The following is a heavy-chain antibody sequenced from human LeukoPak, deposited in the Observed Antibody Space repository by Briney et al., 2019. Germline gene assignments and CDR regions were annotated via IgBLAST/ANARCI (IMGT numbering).Heavy chain of an antibody. CDR2: ISYDGSNK. V-gene: IGHV3-30*04. Sequence: PGGSLRLSCAASGFTFSSYEMNWVRQAPGKGLEWVAVISYDGSNKYYADSVKGRFTISRDNSKNTLYLQMNSLRAEDTAVYYCAKDYGVGRVYYYYMDVWGQGTLVTVSS. CDR1: GFTFSSYE. J-gene: IGHJ6*03. CDR3: AKDYGVGRVYYYYMDV. D-gene: IGHD3-16*01.